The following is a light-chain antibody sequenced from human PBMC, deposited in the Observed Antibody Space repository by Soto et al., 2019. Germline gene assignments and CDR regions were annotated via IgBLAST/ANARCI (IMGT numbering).Light chain of an antibody. CDR3: QEYNSYPVS. V-gene: IGKV1-5*02. CDR1: QSIGTW. CDR2: DAS. J-gene: IGKJ5*01. Sequence: DIQVTQSPATLSAFVVDRVTIICRARQSIGTWLAWSQQKPGKAPKLLIYDASTLESGVPARLSGSEYGPEFTLTISSLQPEDVATYYCQEYNSYPVSFGQGTRL.